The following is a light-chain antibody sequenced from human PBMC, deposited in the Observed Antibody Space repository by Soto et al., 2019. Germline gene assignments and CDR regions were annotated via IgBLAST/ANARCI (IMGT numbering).Light chain of an antibody. CDR2: DVS. CDR3: SSYTSSSTLV. J-gene: IGLJ3*02. Sequence: QAASVSGSPGQSITISCTGTSSDVGGYNSVSWYQQHPGKAPKLMIYDVSDRPSGVSNRFSGSKSGNTASLTISGLQAEDEADYHCSSYTSSSTLVFGGGTKVTVL. V-gene: IGLV2-14*01. CDR1: SSDVGGYNS.